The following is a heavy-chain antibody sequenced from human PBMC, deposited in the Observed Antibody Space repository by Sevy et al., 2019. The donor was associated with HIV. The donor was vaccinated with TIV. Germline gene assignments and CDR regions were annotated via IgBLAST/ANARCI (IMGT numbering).Heavy chain of an antibody. CDR2: INYSGST. CDR1: GGSFSGYY. CDR3: ARGLPSKVTGYAFDI. J-gene: IGHJ3*02. Sequence: SETLSLTCAVYGGSFSGYYWSWIRQPPGKGLEWIGEINYSGSTNYNPSLKSRVTISVDTSKNQFSLKLSSVTAADTAVYYCARGLPSKVTGYAFDIWGQGKMVTVSS. D-gene: IGHD2-21*02. V-gene: IGHV4-34*01.